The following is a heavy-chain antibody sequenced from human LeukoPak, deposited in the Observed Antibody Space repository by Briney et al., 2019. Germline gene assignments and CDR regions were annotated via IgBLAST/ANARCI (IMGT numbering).Heavy chain of an antibody. D-gene: IGHD6-13*01. Sequence: SVKVSCRASGGTFGSYAISWVRQAPGQGLEWMGGIIPIFGTANYAQKFQGRVTITTDESTSTAYMELSSLRSEDTAVYYCARDRGGSSWYNWFDPWGQGALVTVSS. CDR3: ARDRGGSSWYNWFDP. CDR1: GGTFGSYA. V-gene: IGHV1-69*05. CDR2: IIPIFGTA. J-gene: IGHJ5*02.